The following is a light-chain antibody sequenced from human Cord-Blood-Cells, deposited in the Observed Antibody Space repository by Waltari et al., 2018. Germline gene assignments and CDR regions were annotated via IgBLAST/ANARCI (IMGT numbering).Light chain of an antibody. J-gene: IGKJ1*01. V-gene: IGKV3-11*01. CDR1: QIVSSY. Sequence: EIVLTQSLATLSLSPGERATLSCRASQIVSSYLAWYQQKPGQAPRLLIYDASNRATGIPARFSGSGSGTDFTLTISSLEPEDFAVYYCQQRSNWPWTFGQGTKVEIK. CDR3: QQRSNWPWT. CDR2: DAS.